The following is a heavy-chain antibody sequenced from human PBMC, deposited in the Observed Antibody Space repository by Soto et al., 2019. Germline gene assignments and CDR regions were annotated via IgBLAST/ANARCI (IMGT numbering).Heavy chain of an antibody. CDR1: GYTFTGYG. D-gene: IGHD2-8*01. Sequence: QVQLVQSGTEVKRPGASVKVSCKASGYTFTGYGISWVRQAPGQGLEWMGRINAYNDNTDYAQKFQGRVTLTTDTSTSTAYLELRSLRSDATAVYSCARRIGSPDLYLGFWGQGTLVTVSP. CDR2: INAYNDNT. CDR3: ARRIGSPDLYLGF. V-gene: IGHV1-18*01. J-gene: IGHJ4*02.